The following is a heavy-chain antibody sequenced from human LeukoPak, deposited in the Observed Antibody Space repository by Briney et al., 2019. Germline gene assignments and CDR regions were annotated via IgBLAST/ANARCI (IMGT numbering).Heavy chain of an antibody. Sequence: SQTLSLTCTASGGSISSDNYYWSWIRQPAGKGLEWIGRIYTSGRTTYNPSLKSRVTISVDTSKNQFSLKLSSMTAADTAIYYCARESDLSHYDRTDYWGQGTLVTVSS. CDR3: ARESDLSHYDRTDY. CDR2: IYTSGRT. J-gene: IGHJ4*02. V-gene: IGHV4-61*02. D-gene: IGHD3-22*01. CDR1: GGSISSDNYY.